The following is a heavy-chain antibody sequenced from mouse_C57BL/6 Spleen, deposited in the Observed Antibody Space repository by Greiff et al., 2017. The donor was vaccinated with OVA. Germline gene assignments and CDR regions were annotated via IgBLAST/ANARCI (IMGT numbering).Heavy chain of an antibody. CDR2: INPSSGYT. CDR3: ESNDDSPYYVDY. CDR1: GYTFTSYT. Sequence: VQLQQSGAELARPGASVKMSCKASGYTFTSYTMHWVKQRPGQGLEWIGYINPSSGYTKYNQKFKDKATLTADKSSSTAYMQLSSLTAEDTAVYYCESNDDSPYYVDYWGQGTTVTVSA. V-gene: IGHV1-4*01. D-gene: IGHD2-12*01. J-gene: IGHJ2*01.